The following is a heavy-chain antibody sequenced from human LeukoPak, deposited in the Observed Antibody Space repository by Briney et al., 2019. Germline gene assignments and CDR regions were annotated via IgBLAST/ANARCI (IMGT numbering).Heavy chain of an antibody. V-gene: IGHV4-30-4*01. J-gene: IGHJ4*02. CDR1: GGSISSGDYY. D-gene: IGHD4-23*01. CDR3: ARDLLNEGNHLDY. CDR2: IYYSGST. Sequence: SETLSLTCTVSGGSISSGDYYWSWIRQPPGKGLEWIGYIYYSGSTYYNPSLKSRVTISADTSKNQFSLKLSSVTAADTAVYYCARDLLNEGNHLDYWGQGTLVTVSS.